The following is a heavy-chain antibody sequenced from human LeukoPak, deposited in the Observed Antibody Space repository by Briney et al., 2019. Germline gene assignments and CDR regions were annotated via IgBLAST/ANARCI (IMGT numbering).Heavy chain of an antibody. CDR3: ARHSSIYGMDV. J-gene: IGHJ6*02. D-gene: IGHD6-13*01. CDR1: VDSISYYY. V-gene: IGHV4-59*08. CDR2: IYYSGGT. Sequence: PSETLSLTCTVSVDSISYYYWTWIRQPPRKELEWIGYIYYSGGTNYNPSLKSRVTISVDTSRNQFSLKMSSVTAADTAVYYCARHSSIYGMDVWGQGTTVTVSS.